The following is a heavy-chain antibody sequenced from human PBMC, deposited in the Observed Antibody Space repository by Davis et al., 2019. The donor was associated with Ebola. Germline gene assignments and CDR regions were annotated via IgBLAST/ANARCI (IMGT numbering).Heavy chain of an antibody. D-gene: IGHD1-26*01. V-gene: IGHV4-39*07. J-gene: IGHJ6*04. CDR3: ARVGATGLYYYGMDV. CDR1: GGSIISSSSY. CDR2: IYHSGST. Sequence: SETLSLTCTVSGGSIISSSSYWGWIRQPPRKGLEWIGYIYHSGSTYYNPSLKSRVTISVDRSKNQFSLKLSSVTAADTAVYYCARVGATGLYYYGMDVWGKGTTVTVSS.